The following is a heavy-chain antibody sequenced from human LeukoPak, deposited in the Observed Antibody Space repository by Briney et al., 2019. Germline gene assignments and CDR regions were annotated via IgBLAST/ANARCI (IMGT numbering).Heavy chain of an antibody. D-gene: IGHD4-17*01. CDR3: ARHSNYGDFSYNWFDP. Sequence: PSETLSLTCTVSGGSISSSSYYWGWIRQPPGKGLEWIGSIYYSGSTYYNPSLKSRVTISVDTSMNQFSLKLSSVTAADTAVYYRARHSNYGDFSYNWFDPWGQGTLVTVSS. V-gene: IGHV4-39*01. J-gene: IGHJ5*02. CDR1: GGSISSSSYY. CDR2: IYYSGST.